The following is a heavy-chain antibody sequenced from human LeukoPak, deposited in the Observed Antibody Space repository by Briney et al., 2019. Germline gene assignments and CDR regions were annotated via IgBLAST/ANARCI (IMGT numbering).Heavy chain of an antibody. Sequence: PSETLSLTCTVSGGSISSSSYYWGWIRQPPGKGLEWIGTLYYSVSTYYNPSLKSRVTISVDTSKNQFSLKLSSVTAADTAVYYCARGRSVDYWGQGTLVTVSS. CDR2: LYYSVST. CDR1: GGSISSSSYY. CDR3: ARGRSVDY. J-gene: IGHJ4*02. V-gene: IGHV4-39*07. D-gene: IGHD3-10*01.